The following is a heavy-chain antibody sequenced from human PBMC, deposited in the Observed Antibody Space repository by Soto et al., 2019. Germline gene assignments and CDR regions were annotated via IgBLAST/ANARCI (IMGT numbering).Heavy chain of an antibody. J-gene: IGHJ5*02. CDR3: ARRLTGRTTGDWFDP. V-gene: IGHV3-11*01. CDR1: GFIFSDYY. CDR2: ISSGGDAK. Sequence: VQLVESGGGLVQPGGSLRLSCAASGFIFSDYYMAWIRQAPGKGLEWVSDISSGGDAKNVADSVRGRFTISRDNAHNSLYLQMNSLRVEDTAFYYCARRLTGRTTGDWFDPWGQGTLVTVSS. D-gene: IGHD1-20*01.